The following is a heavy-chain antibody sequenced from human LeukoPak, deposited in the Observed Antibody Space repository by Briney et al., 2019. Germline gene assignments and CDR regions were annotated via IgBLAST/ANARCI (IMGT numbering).Heavy chain of an antibody. V-gene: IGHV3-66*01. CDR1: GFTVSSNY. CDR2: IYSGGST. CDR3: ARSPQLSYYYDSSGYRQSDY. D-gene: IGHD3-22*01. Sequence: GGSLRLSCAASGFTVSSNYMSWFRQAPGKGLEWVSVIYSGGSTYYADSVKGRFTISRDNSKNTLYLQMNSLRAEDTAVYYCARSPQLSYYYDSSGYRQSDYWGQGTLVTVSS. J-gene: IGHJ4*02.